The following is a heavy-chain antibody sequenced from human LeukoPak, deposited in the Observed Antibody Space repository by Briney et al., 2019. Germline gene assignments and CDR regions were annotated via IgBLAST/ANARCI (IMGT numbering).Heavy chain of an antibody. Sequence: PSETLSLTCAVYGGSFSGYYWSWIRHPPGTGLEWIGEINHSGSTNDNPSIKSRVTISVDTSKNQFSLKLSSVTAADTAVFCCARENSGSYREFDYWGQGTLVTVSS. J-gene: IGHJ4*02. V-gene: IGHV4-34*01. D-gene: IGHD1-26*01. CDR2: INHSGST. CDR3: ARENSGSYREFDY. CDR1: GGSFSGYY.